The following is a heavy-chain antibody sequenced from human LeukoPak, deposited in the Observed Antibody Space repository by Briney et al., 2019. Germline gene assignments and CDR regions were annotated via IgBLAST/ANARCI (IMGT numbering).Heavy chain of an antibody. CDR1: GFTFSSYW. V-gene: IGHV3-74*01. CDR3: ALLHSESNFVGP. Sequence: PGGSLRLSCAASGFTFSSYWMHWVRQAPGKGLVWVSRIHSDGSSTNYGDSVKGRFTISNDNANNMLYPQLSSLRPEDPAFHYCALLHSESNFVGPWGQGTLVTVSS. D-gene: IGHD1-26*01. J-gene: IGHJ5*02. CDR2: IHSDGSST.